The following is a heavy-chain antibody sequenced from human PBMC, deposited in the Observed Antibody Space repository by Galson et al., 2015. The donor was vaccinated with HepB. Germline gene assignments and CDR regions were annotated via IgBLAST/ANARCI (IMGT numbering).Heavy chain of an antibody. CDR3: ARSAGGPYYYDSSGYYAAWFDP. V-gene: IGHV1-69*13. Sequence: SVKVSCKASGGTFSRYAISWVRQAPGQGLEWMGGIIPIFGTANYAQKFQGRVTITADESTSTAYMELSSLRSEDTAVYYCARSAGGPYYYDSSGYYAAWFDPWGQGTLVTVSS. D-gene: IGHD3-22*01. CDR2: IIPIFGTA. J-gene: IGHJ5*02. CDR1: GGTFSRYA.